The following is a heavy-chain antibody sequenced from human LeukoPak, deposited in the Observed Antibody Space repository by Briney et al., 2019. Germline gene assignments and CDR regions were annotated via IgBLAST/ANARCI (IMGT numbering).Heavy chain of an antibody. V-gene: IGHV4-30-2*01. Sequence: SETLSLTCTVSGGSISSGGYYWSWIRQPPGKGLEWIGYIYHSGSTYYNPSLKSRVTISVDRSKNQFSLKLSSVTAADTAVYYCAREYSSGWLGADYWGQGTLVTVSS. CDR2: IYHSGST. J-gene: IGHJ4*02. CDR3: AREYSSGWLGADY. CDR1: GGSISSGGYY. D-gene: IGHD6-19*01.